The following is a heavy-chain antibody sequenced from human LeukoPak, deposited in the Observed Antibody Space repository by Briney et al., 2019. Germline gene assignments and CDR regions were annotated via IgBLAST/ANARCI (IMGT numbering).Heavy chain of an antibody. V-gene: IGHV1-2*06. CDR1: GYTFTGYY. CDR2: INPNSGGT. CDR3: AREDGYSYGPNFDY. Sequence: GASVKVSCKASGYTFTGYYMHWVRQAPGQGLEWMGRINPNSGGTNYAQKFQGRVTMTRDTSISTAYMELSRLRSDDTAVYYCAREDGYSYGPNFDYWGQGTLVTVSS. D-gene: IGHD5-18*01. J-gene: IGHJ4*02.